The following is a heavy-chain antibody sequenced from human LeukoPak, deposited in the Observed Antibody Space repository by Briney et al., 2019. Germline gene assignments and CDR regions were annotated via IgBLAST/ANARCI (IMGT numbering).Heavy chain of an antibody. V-gene: IGHV1-2*02. D-gene: IGHD6-19*01. Sequence: ASVKVSCKASGYTFTGYYMHWVRQAPGQGLEWMGWINPNSGGTNYAQKFQGRVTMTRDTSISTAYMELSRLRSDDTAVYYCARDTSTAVAGRGVGEFDYWGQGTLVTVSS. J-gene: IGHJ4*02. CDR3: ARDTSTAVAGRGVGEFDY. CDR1: GYTFTGYY. CDR2: INPNSGGT.